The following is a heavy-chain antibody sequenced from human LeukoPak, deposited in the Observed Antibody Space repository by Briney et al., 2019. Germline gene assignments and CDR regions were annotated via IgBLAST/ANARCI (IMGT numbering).Heavy chain of an antibody. D-gene: IGHD6-19*01. Sequence: SETLSLTCTVSGGSISSFHWSWIRQPPGKGLEWIGYIYYSGSTNYNPSLKSRVTISVDTSKNQFSLKLSSGTAADTTVYYCARRTLAVAGYFDYWGQGTLVTVSP. CDR2: IYYSGST. J-gene: IGHJ4*02. CDR3: ARRTLAVAGYFDY. CDR1: GGSISSFH. V-gene: IGHV4-59*12.